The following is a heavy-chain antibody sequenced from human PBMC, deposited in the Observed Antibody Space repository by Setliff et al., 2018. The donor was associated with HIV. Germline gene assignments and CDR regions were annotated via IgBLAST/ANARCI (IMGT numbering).Heavy chain of an antibody. Sequence: SETLSLTCTVSGASITSHYWSWIRQSPGREQEWIGYIYSTGSTNYNPSLQSRVSISMDASKNKFSLKVTSVTSADTAVYYCAKGAGFYGDYTLDYWGQGNLVTVSS. J-gene: IGHJ4*02. D-gene: IGHD4-17*01. CDR1: GASITSHY. CDR3: AKGAGFYGDYTLDY. V-gene: IGHV4-59*11. CDR2: IYSTGST.